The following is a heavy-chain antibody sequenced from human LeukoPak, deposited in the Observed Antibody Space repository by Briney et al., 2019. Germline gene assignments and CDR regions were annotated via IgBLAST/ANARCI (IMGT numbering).Heavy chain of an antibody. Sequence: PGGSLRLSCAASGFTFNTYNMNWVRQAPGKGLEWVSCISSGGDTTYSADSVKGRFIISRDNAKNSLYLQMNSLRAEDTAVYYCARDISPRYSSGWADAFDIWGQGTVVTVSS. V-gene: IGHV3-48*01. CDR1: GFTFNTYN. D-gene: IGHD6-19*01. J-gene: IGHJ3*02. CDR3: ARDISPRYSSGWADAFDI. CDR2: ISSGGDTT.